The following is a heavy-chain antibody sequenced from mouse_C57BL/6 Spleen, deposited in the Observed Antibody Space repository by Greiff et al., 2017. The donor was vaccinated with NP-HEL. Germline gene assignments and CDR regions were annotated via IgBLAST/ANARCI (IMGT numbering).Heavy chain of an antibody. J-gene: IGHJ4*01. CDR1: GYTFTSYW. D-gene: IGHD2-3*01. V-gene: IGHV1-61*01. CDR3: ARGGIYDGYCVAMDF. CDR2: IYPSDSET. Sequence: QVQLQQPGAELVRPGSSVKLSCKASGYTFTSYWMDWVKQRPGQGLEWIGNIYPSDSETHYNQKFKDKATLTVDKSSSKASMQLSSLTSEDSAVYYCARGGIYDGYCVAMDFWGQGTSVTVSS.